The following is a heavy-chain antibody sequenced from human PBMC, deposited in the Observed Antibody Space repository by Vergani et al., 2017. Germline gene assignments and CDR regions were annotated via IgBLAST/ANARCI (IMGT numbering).Heavy chain of an antibody. D-gene: IGHD3-22*01. CDR3: ARDFYDSSGPSHY. CDR1: GGTFSSYT. CDR2: IIPILGIA. V-gene: IGHV1-69*08. Sequence: QVQLVQSGAEVKKPGSSVKVSCKASGGTFSSYTISWVRQAPGQGLEWMGRIIPILGIANYAQKFQGRVTITADKSTSTAYMELSSLRSEDTAVYYCARDFYDSSGPSHYWGQGTLVTVSS. J-gene: IGHJ4*02.